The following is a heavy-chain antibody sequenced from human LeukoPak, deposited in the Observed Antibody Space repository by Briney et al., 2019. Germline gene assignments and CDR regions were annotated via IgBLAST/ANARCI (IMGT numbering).Heavy chain of an antibody. D-gene: IGHD4-23*01. CDR1: GFTFSSYE. CDR2: ISSSDSTI. CDR3: ARDYGGSSPFDY. Sequence: GGSLRLSCAASGFTFSSYEMHWVRQAPGKELEWVSYISSSDSTIYYADSVKGRFTISRDNAKNSLYLQMNSLRAEDTAVYYCARDYGGSSPFDYWGQGTLVTVSS. V-gene: IGHV3-48*03. J-gene: IGHJ4*02.